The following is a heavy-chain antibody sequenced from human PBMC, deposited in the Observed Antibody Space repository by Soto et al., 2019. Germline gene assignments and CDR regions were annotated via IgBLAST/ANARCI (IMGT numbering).Heavy chain of an antibody. J-gene: IGHJ2*01. V-gene: IGHV4-34*01. Sequence: ETLSRTCAIAGWSFSGFYWTWIRRPPGKGLEWIGEINHSGSSNYNPPLKSRVTMSLDTSRNQFSLSLNSVTAADTAVYYCARMAGPWYFDLWGRGTLVTVSS. CDR3: ARMAGPWYFDL. CDR1: GWSFSGFY. CDR2: INHSGSS.